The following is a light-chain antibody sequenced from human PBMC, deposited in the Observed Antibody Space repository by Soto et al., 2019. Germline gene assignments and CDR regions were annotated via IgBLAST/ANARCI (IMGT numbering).Light chain of an antibody. CDR1: SSDVGGYNF. CDR3: TSYAGGNNV. V-gene: IGLV2-8*01. CDR2: EVN. Sequence: QSVLTQPPSASGSPGQSVTISCTGTSSDVGGYNFVSWYQQYPGKVPKLIIYEVNKRPSGVPDRFSGSKSGNTASLTVSGLQADDEADSYCTSYAGGNNVFGSGTKLTVL. J-gene: IGLJ1*01.